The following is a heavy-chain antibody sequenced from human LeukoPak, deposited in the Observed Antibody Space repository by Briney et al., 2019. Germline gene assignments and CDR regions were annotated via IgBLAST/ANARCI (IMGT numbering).Heavy chain of an antibody. V-gene: IGHV3-30*02. Sequence: PGGSLRLSCAASGFTFSSYGMHWVRQAPGKGLEWVAFIRYDGSNKYYADSVKGRFTISRDNSKNTLYLQMNSLRAEDTAVYYCAKDSPREYYDSSGTFDYWGQGTLVTVSS. CDR1: GFTFSSYG. CDR3: AKDSPREYYDSSGTFDY. J-gene: IGHJ4*02. CDR2: IRYDGSNK. D-gene: IGHD3-22*01.